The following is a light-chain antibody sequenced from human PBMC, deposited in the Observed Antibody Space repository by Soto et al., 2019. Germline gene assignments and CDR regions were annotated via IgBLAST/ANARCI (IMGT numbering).Light chain of an antibody. CDR3: QQYGTSPPLT. V-gene: IGKV3-20*01. J-gene: IGKJ4*01. CDR1: QSVSSSF. CDR2: GAS. Sequence: EIVLTQPPGTLSLSPGERATLSCRASQSVSSSFLAWYQQKPGQAPRLLIYGASRRAPGIPDTFSGSGSGTDFTLTISRLEPEDFAVYYCQQYGTSPPLTFGGGTKVDIK.